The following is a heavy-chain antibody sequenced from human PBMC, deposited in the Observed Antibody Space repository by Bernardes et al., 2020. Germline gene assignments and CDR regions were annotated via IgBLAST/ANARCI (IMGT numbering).Heavy chain of an antibody. J-gene: IGHJ6*02. CDR2: IKEDGSEK. Sequence: GGSLRLSRAASGFTFSNYWMSWVRQAPGKGLEWVANIKEDGSEKYKVDSVKGRFTISRDNAKNLVFLQMNSLRAEDTAVFYCARSAGMDVWGQGTMVTVSS. V-gene: IGHV3-7*03. CDR1: GFTFSNYW. CDR3: ARSAGMDV.